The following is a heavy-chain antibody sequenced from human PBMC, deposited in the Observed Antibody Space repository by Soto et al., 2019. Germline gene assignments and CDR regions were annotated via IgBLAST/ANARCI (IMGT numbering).Heavy chain of an antibody. CDR1: GGSISSSSYY. V-gene: IGHV4-39*01. CDR2: INYSGST. D-gene: IGHD3-3*01. J-gene: IGHJ5*02. Sequence: ETLSLTCTVSGGSISSSSYYWGWIRQPPGKGLEWIGSINYSGSTYYNPSLKSRVTISVDTSKNQFSLKLSSVTAADTAVYYCATHARGYDFWSGYPKNWFDPWGQGTLVTVSS. CDR3: ATHARGYDFWSGYPKNWFDP.